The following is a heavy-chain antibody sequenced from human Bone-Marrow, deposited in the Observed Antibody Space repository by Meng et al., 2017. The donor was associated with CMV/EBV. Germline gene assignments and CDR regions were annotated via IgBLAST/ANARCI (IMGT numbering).Heavy chain of an antibody. CDR3: VRTPIDGGYYGMDV. CDR1: GGSISSSSYY. V-gene: IGHV4-39*01. CDR2: IYYSGST. Sequence: SETLSLTCTVSGGSISSSSYYWGRIRQPPGKGLEWIGSIYYSGSTYYNPSLKSRVTISVDTSKNQFSLKLSSVTAADTAVYYCVRTPIDGGYYGMDVWGQGPTVTVSS. D-gene: IGHD3-16*01. J-gene: IGHJ6*02.